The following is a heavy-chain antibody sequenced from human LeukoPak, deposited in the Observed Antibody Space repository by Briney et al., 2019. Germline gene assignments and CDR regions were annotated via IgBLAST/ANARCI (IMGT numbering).Heavy chain of an antibody. Sequence: PGGSLRLSCAASGFTFSNSIIHWVRQAPGKGLEWVAVTTTDGNLKIYTDSVKGRFTISRDNSKNTLYLQMNSLRVDDTAVYYCATDPTLGAPDYFDYWGQGTLVTVSS. D-gene: IGHD1-26*01. CDR3: ATDPTLGAPDYFDY. CDR2: TTTDGNLK. V-gene: IGHV3-30*04. J-gene: IGHJ4*02. CDR1: GFTFSNSI.